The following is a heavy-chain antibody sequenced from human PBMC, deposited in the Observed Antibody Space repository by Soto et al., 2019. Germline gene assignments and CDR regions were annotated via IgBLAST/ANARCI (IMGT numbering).Heavy chain of an antibody. CDR2: IKSKTDGGTT. Sequence: EVQLVESGGGLVKPGGSLRLSCTASGFTFSNAWMSWVRQAPGKGLEWVVRIKSKTDGGTTDYAAPVNGRFSISRDDSQTTLFLQMNSLKTEDTAVYYCTTGTTTIIRVDYWGQGTLVTVSS. D-gene: IGHD3-10*01. CDR3: TTGTTTIIRVDY. CDR1: GFTFSNAW. V-gene: IGHV3-15*01. J-gene: IGHJ4*02.